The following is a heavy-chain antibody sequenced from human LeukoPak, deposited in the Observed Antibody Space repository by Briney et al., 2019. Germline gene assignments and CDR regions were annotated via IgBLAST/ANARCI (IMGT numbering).Heavy chain of an antibody. Sequence: SVKVSCKASGGTFSSYAISWVRQAPGQGLEWMGGIIPIFGTANYAQKFQGRVTITADESTSTAYMELSSLRSEDTAVYYCARAGEWGSSSWYYFDYWGQGTLVTVSS. CDR1: GGTFSSYA. V-gene: IGHV1-69*13. CDR3: ARAGEWGSSSWYYFDY. CDR2: IIPIFGTA. J-gene: IGHJ4*02. D-gene: IGHD6-13*01.